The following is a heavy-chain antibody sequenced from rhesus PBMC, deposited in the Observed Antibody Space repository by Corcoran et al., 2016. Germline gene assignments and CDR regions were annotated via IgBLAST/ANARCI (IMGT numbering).Heavy chain of an antibody. CDR2: IPGSGGNT. Sequence: QLQLQESGPGLVKPSETLSLTSAVSGGAITSTYWNWIRQPPGKALEWMGRIPGSGGNTDYNPSLKSRVTISTDTSKNQFSLKLSSVTAADTAVYYCARGLMTGHSYLDVWGPGVLVTVSS. J-gene: IGHJ5-2*01. CDR1: GGAITSTY. V-gene: IGHV4-173*01. D-gene: IGHD1-32*01. CDR3: ARGLMTGHSYLDV.